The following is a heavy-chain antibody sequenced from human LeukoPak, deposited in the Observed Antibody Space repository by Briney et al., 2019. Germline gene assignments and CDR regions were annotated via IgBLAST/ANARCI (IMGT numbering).Heavy chain of an antibody. Sequence: SETLSLTCTVSGGSISSYYWSWIRQPPGKGLEWIGYIYYSGSTNYNPSLKSRVTISVDTSKNQFSLKLSSVTAADTAVYYCARAGCSGGSCYSDYWGQGTLVTVSS. D-gene: IGHD2-15*01. V-gene: IGHV4-59*01. CDR2: IYYSGST. CDR3: ARAGCSGGSCYSDY. CDR1: GGSISSYY. J-gene: IGHJ4*02.